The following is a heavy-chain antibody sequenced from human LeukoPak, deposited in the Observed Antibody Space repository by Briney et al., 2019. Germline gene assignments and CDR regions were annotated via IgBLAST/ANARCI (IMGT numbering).Heavy chain of an antibody. Sequence: ASVKDSFKVSGYSLPELSIHWVRQAPGKGLEWMGGFNPEQGETIYAQTFRGRVIMPEERPSDTASLELSTLPSEHTHVRYFATYTRVGPTVYGFEFWGQGTLVTVS. V-gene: IGHV1-24*01. CDR3: ATYTRVGPTVYGFEF. D-gene: IGHD1-26*01. CDR2: FNPEQGET. CDR1: GYSLPELS. J-gene: IGHJ4*02.